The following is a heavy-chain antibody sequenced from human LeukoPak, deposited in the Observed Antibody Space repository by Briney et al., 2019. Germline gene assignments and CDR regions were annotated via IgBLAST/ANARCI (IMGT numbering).Heavy chain of an antibody. CDR3: ARGNLWSLYYYVMDV. J-gene: IGHJ6*02. D-gene: IGHD3-10*01. CDR1: GGSFSGYY. CDR2: INHSGST. V-gene: IGHV4-34*01. Sequence: SETLSLTCAVYGGSFSGYYWSWIRQPPGKGLEWIGEINHSGSTNYNPSLKSRVTISVDTSKNQFSLRLSSVTAADTAVYYCARGNLWSLYYYVMDVWGQGTTVTVSS.